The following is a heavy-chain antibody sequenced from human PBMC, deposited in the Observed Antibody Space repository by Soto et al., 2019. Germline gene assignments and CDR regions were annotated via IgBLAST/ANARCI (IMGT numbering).Heavy chain of an antibody. Sequence: PSETLSLTCTVSGGSLSSYYWSWIRQSPGKGLENIGYIYYSDSTNYNPSLKSRVTISVDKSRNQFSLKLSSVTAADTAVYYCARETYGDYVGYFNPWGQGTLVT. D-gene: IGHD4-17*01. CDR2: IYYSDST. CDR1: GGSLSSYY. CDR3: ARETYGDYVGYFNP. J-gene: IGHJ5*02. V-gene: IGHV4-59*12.